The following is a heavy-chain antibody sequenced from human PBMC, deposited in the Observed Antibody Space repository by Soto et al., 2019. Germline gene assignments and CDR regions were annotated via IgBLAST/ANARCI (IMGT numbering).Heavy chain of an antibody. D-gene: IGHD6-6*01. CDR3: ARDLRDIAARPRDYYYYYGMDV. J-gene: IGHJ6*02. CDR2: MNPNSGNT. V-gene: IGHV1-8*01. Sequence: ASVKVSCKASGYTFTSYDINWVRQATGQGLEWMGWMNPNSGNTGYAQKFQGRVTITADESTSTAYMELSSLRSEDTAVYYCARDLRDIAARPRDYYYYYGMDVWGQGTTVTVSS. CDR1: GYTFTSYD.